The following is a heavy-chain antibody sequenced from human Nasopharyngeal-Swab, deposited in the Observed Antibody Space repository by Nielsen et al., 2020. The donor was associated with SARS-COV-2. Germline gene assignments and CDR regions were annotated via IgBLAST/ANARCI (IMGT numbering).Heavy chain of an antibody. J-gene: IGHJ3*02. CDR3: AKLGGSYYFGHNDAFDI. V-gene: IGHV3-30*18. CDR1: GFTFNSYG. D-gene: IGHD1-26*01. Sequence: GESLKISCAASGFTFNSYGMHWVRQAPGKGLEWLAVISYDGSRAYHAESMKGRFTISRDNSKNTVYLQLDSLRSEDTAVYYCAKLGGSYYFGHNDAFDIRGQGTMVTVSS. CDR2: ISYDGSRA.